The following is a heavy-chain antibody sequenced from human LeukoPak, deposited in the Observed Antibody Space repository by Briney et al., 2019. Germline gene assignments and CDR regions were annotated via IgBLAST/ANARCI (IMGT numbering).Heavy chain of an antibody. CDR3: ARVRYSPAMDY. Sequence: TGGSLRLSCAASGFTFSDYSMNWVRRAPGKGLEWVSSISSSSSYIYYADSVKGRCTISRDNAKNSLYLQMNSLRAEDTAVYYCARVRYSPAMDYWGQGTLVTVSS. CDR2: ISSSSSYI. CDR1: GFTFSDYS. V-gene: IGHV3-21*01. D-gene: IGHD2-15*01. J-gene: IGHJ4*02.